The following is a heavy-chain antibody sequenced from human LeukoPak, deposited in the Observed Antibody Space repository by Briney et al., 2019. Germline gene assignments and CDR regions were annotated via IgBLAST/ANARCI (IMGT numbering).Heavy chain of an antibody. CDR3: AKASDTIMVPPDY. D-gene: IGHD5-18*01. Sequence: GASVKVSCKASGYTFTGYLMHWVRQAPGQGLEWMGWINPNSGDTKYAQKFQGRVTMTRDTSISTAYMELSRLRSDDTAVYYCAKASDTIMVPPDYWGQGTLVTVSS. CDR2: INPNSGDT. CDR1: GYTFTGYL. J-gene: IGHJ4*02. V-gene: IGHV1-2*02.